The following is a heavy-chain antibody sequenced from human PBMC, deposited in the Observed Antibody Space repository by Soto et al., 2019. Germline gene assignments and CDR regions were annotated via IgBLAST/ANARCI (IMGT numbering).Heavy chain of an antibody. V-gene: IGHV3-30-3*01. D-gene: IGHD6-13*01. Sequence: GGSRLSCAASGFTFSSYAMHWVRQAPGKGLEWVAVISYDGSNKYYADSVKGRFTISRDNSKNTLYLQMNSLRAEDTAVYYCARAAAAFFDYWGQGTLVTVSS. CDR1: GFTFSSYA. CDR2: ISYDGSNK. CDR3: ARAAAAFFDY. J-gene: IGHJ4*02.